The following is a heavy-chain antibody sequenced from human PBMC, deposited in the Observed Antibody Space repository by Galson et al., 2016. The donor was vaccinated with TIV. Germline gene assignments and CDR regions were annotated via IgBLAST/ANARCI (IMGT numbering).Heavy chain of an antibody. CDR1: GYTFTSYD. CDR2: MNPNSGNT. D-gene: IGHD2-21*02. V-gene: IGHV1-8*02. J-gene: IGHJ4*02. CDR3: ARSGDCGDD. Sequence: SVKLSCKASGYTFTSYDINWVRQATGRGLEWMGCMNPNSGNTCYAQKYRGIVTMTSNTSVRTAYMEMSSLRSEDTAVYYCARSGDCGDDWGQGTLVTVSS.